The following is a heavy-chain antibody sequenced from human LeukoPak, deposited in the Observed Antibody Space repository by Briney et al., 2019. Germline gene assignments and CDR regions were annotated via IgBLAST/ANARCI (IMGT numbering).Heavy chain of an antibody. CDR3: ARDPHGYWWFDP. CDR2: INSDGSST. Sequence: PGGSLRLSCAASGFTFSNYCMHWVRQAPGKGLVWVSRINSDGSSTNYADSVKRRFTISRDNAKNTLYLQMNSLRAEDTAVYYCARDPHGYWWFDPWGQGTLVTVSS. D-gene: IGHD5-18*01. J-gene: IGHJ5*02. V-gene: IGHV3-74*01. CDR1: GFTFSNYC.